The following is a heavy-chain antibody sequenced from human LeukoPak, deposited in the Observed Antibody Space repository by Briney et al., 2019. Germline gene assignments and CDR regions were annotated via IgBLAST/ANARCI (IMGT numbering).Heavy chain of an antibody. Sequence: ASVKVSCKASGYTFTGYYMHWVRQAPGQGLEWMGWINPNSGGTNYAQKFQGRVTMTRDTSISTAYMELSRLRSDDTAVYYCARGRVGAKPWCAFDIWGQGTMVTVSS. CDR1: GYTFTGYY. CDR3: ARGRVGAKPWCAFDI. CDR2: INPNSGGT. V-gene: IGHV1-2*02. J-gene: IGHJ3*02. D-gene: IGHD1-26*01.